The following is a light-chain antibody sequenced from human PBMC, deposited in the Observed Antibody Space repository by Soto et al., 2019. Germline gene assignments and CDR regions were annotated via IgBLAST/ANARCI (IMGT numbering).Light chain of an antibody. J-gene: IGKJ3*01. CDR3: QQYGNSPPFT. CDR1: QTITRNF. CDR2: GAS. Sequence: EIVLTQSPGTLSLSPGERATLSCRASQTITRNFLAWYRQKPGQAPRLLMYGASSRATGIPDRFSGGGSETDFTLTISRLEPEDFAVYYCQQYGNSPPFTFGPGTKVDIK. V-gene: IGKV3-20*01.